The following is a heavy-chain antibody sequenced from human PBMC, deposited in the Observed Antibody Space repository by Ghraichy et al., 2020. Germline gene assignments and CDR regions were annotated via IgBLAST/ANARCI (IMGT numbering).Heavy chain of an antibody. J-gene: IGHJ5*02. CDR1: GFTFSSYW. CDR3: ARSDWFDP. CDR2: INSDGSST. V-gene: IGHV3-74*01. Sequence: GGSLRLSCAASGFTFSSYWMHWVRQVPGKGLEWVSRINSDGSSTSYADSVKGRFTISRDNAKNTLYLQMNSLGAEDTAVYYCARSDWFDPWGQGTLVTVSS.